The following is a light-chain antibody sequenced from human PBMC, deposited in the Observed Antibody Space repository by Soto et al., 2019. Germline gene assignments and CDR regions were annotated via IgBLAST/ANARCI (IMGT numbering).Light chain of an antibody. J-gene: IGKJ1*01. V-gene: IGKV3-20*01. CDR2: GAS. CDR1: QSVSSSY. Sequence: PGGRATLSWRTSQSVSSSYLAWYQQKPGQAPRLLIYGASSRATGIPDRFSGSGSGTDFTLTIIRLEPEDFAVYYCQQYGSSLITFGQGTKVDIK. CDR3: QQYGSSLIT.